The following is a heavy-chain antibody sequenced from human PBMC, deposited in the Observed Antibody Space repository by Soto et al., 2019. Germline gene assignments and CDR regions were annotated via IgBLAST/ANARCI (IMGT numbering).Heavy chain of an antibody. J-gene: IGHJ4*02. CDR1: GVSMSSSNW. Sequence: SETLSLTCTVSGVSMSSSNWWNWVRQPPGKGLEWIGETHHSGRTNYNPSLKSRVSISVDKSKNQFSLKLSSLTAADTAVYYCARSEATGLDYWGQGTLVTVSS. D-gene: IGHD1-26*01. CDR2: THHSGRT. CDR3: ARSEATGLDY. V-gene: IGHV4-4*02.